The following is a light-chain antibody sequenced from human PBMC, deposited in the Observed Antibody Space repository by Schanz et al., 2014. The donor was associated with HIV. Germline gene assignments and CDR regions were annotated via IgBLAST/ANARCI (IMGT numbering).Light chain of an antibody. V-gene: IGKV3-20*01. CDR2: GAS. CDR1: QSVSSN. Sequence: EIVMTQSPGTLSVSPGERATLSCRASQSVSSNLAWYQQKPGQAPRIVIYGASNRATGIPHRFSGSGSGTDFTLTISRLEPEDFAIYYCQQYGTSPRTFGQGTRVEV. CDR3: QQYGTSPRT. J-gene: IGKJ1*01.